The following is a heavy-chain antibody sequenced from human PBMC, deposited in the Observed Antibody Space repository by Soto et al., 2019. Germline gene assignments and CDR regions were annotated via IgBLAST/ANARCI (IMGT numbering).Heavy chain of an antibody. V-gene: IGHV4-34*01. CDR3: ARGPLLRYFDWLPHFDY. D-gene: IGHD3-9*01. CDR2: INHSGST. Sequence: SETLSLTCAVYGGSFSGYYWSWIRQPPGKGLEWIGEINHSGSTNYNPSLKSRVTISVDTSKNQFSLKLSSVTAADTAVYYCARGPLLRYFDWLPHFDYWGQGTLVTVS. CDR1: GGSFSGYY. J-gene: IGHJ4*02.